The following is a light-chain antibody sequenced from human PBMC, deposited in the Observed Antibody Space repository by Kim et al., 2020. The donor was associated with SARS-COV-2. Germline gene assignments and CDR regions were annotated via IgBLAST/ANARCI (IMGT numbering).Light chain of an antibody. CDR2: GAS. V-gene: IGKV3-20*01. J-gene: IGKJ1*01. Sequence: EIVLTQSPGTLSLSPGERATLSCMASQSVSSIYLAWYQQKPGQAPRLLFYGASSRATGIPDRFSGSESGTDFTLTITRLEPEDFAVYYCHQYGSSPWTFGQGTKVDIK. CDR1: QSVSSIY. CDR3: HQYGSSPWT.